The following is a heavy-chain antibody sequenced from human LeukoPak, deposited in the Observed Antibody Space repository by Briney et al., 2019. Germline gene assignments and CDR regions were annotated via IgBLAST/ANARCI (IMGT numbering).Heavy chain of an antibody. Sequence: ASVKVSCKASGYTFTSYYMHWVRQAPGQGLEWMGIINPSGGSTSYAQKFQGRVTMTRDTSTSTVYVELSSLRSEDTAVYYCARAGLYYCSGGSCYSDNWFDPWGQGTLVTVSS. D-gene: IGHD2-15*01. V-gene: IGHV1-46*03. J-gene: IGHJ5*02. CDR2: INPSGGST. CDR3: ARAGLYYCSGGSCYSDNWFDP. CDR1: GYTFTSYY.